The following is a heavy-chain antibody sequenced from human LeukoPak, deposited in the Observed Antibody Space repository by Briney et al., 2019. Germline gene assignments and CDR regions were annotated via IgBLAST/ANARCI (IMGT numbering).Heavy chain of an antibody. Sequence: SVKVSCKASGGTFSSYAISWVRQAPGQGLEWMGGIIPIFGTANYAQKFQGRVTITADESTRTAYMELSSLRSEDTAVYYCAREWDYDTSGYYYYYWGQGTLVTVSS. V-gene: IGHV1-69*13. CDR1: GGTFSSYA. J-gene: IGHJ4*02. CDR3: AREWDYDTSGYYYYY. CDR2: IIPIFGTA. D-gene: IGHD3-22*01.